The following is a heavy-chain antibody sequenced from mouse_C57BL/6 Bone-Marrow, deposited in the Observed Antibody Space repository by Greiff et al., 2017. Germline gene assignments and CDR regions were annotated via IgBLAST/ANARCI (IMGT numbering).Heavy chain of an antibody. V-gene: IGHV1-55*01. Sequence: VQLQQPGAELVKPGASVKMSCKASGYTFTSYWITWVKQRPGQGLEWIGDIYPGSGSTNYNEKFKSKATLTADTSSSTAYMQLSSLPSEDSAVLYCARACLFYFDYWGRGTTLTVSS. D-gene: IGHD6-2*01. CDR2: IYPGSGST. J-gene: IGHJ2*01. CDR1: GYTFTSYW. CDR3: ARACLFYFDY.